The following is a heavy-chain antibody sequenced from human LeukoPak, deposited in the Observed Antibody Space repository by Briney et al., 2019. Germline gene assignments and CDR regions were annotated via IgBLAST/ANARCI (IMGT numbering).Heavy chain of an antibody. J-gene: IGHJ5*02. D-gene: IGHD2-15*01. CDR2: IIPIFGTA. CDR1: GGTFSSYA. CDR3: ARDVVSYCSGGSCYSGDYNWFDP. Sequence: ASVKVSCKASGGTFSSYAISWVRQAPGQGLEWMGGIIPIFGTANYAQKFQGRVTITADESTSTAYMELSSLRSEDTAVYYCARDVVSYCSGGSCYSGDYNWFDPWGQGTLVTVSS. V-gene: IGHV1-69*13.